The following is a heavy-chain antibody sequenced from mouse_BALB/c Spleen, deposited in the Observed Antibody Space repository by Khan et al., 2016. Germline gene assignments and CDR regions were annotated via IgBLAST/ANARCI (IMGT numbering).Heavy chain of an antibody. CDR3: ARWLLRGYAMDY. D-gene: IGHD2-3*01. V-gene: IGHV9-2-1*01. CDR1: GYTFTDYS. Sequence: LVESGPELKKPGETVKISCKASGYTFTDYSMHWVKQAPGKGLKWMGWINTETGEPTYADDFKGRFAFSLETSASTAYLQINNLKNEDTATYFCARWLLRGYAMDYWGQGTSVTVSS. CDR2: INTETGEP. J-gene: IGHJ4*01.